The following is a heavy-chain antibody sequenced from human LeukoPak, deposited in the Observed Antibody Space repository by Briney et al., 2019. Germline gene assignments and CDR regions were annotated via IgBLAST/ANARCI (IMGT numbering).Heavy chain of an antibody. CDR1: GFTFSSYW. CDR2: INSDGSTPSDGSSP. V-gene: IGHV3-74*03. D-gene: IGHD2-8*01. Sequence: PGGSLRLSCAASGFTFSSYWMHWVRQAPGKGLVWGSRINSDGSTPSDGSSPTYADSVKGRFTVSRDNSKNTLYLQMNSLRAEDTALYYCAKHTGGSRCFEDWGQGALVTVSS. CDR3: AKHTGGSRCFED. J-gene: IGHJ4*02.